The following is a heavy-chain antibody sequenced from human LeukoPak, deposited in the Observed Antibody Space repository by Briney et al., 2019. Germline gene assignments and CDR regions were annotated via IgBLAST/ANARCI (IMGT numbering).Heavy chain of an antibody. CDR1: GFTFSTYG. D-gene: IGHD3-22*01. J-gene: IGHJ4*02. CDR2: ISGSGGST. Sequence: GGSLRLSCAASGFTFSTYGMSWVRQAPGKGLEWVSGISGSGGSTYYADFVKGRFTISRDNSKNTLYLQMNSLRAEDTAVYYCAKENIVVVITGNYFDYWGQGTLVTVSS. CDR3: AKENIVVVITGNYFDY. V-gene: IGHV3-23*01.